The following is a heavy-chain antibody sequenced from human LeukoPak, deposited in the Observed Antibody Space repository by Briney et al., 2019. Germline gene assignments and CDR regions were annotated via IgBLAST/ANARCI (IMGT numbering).Heavy chain of an antibody. Sequence: GGSLRLSCAASGFTFSDYYMSWIRQAPGKGPEWVSYISSSGSTIYYADSVKGRFTISRDNAKNSLYLQMNSLRAEDTAVYYCAREGDSSSQLYGFDYWGQGTLVTVSS. V-gene: IGHV3-11*01. CDR3: AREGDSSSQLYGFDY. CDR2: ISSSGSTI. D-gene: IGHD6-13*01. J-gene: IGHJ4*02. CDR1: GFTFSDYY.